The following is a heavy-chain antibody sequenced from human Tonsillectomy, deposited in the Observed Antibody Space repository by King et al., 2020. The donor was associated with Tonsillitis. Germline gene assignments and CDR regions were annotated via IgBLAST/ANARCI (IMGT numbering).Heavy chain of an antibody. CDR3: AKLIGFGELSPNY. CDR2: ISYDGSNK. V-gene: IGHV3-30*18. CDR1: GFTFSSYG. Sequence: VQLVESGGGVVQPGRSLRLSCAASGFTFSSYGMHWVRQAPGKGLEWVAVISYDGSNKYYADSVKGRFTISRDNSKNTLYLQMNSLRAEDTAVYYCAKLIGFGELSPNYWGQGTLVTVSS. D-gene: IGHD3-10*01. J-gene: IGHJ4*02.